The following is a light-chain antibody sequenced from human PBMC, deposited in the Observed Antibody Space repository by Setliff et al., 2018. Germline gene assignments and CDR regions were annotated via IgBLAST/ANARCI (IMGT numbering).Light chain of an antibody. CDR1: SSDVGGYDY. CDR3: LSYTSKTTHAH. CDR2: EVS. Sequence: QSVLTQPAAVSGSPGQSITISCTGTSSDVGGYDYVSWYQQHPGKAPKLMIYEVSKRPSGVSDRFSGSKSANTASLTISGLQTEDEADYYCLSYTSKTTHAHFGGGTKVTV. V-gene: IGLV2-14*01. J-gene: IGLJ2*01.